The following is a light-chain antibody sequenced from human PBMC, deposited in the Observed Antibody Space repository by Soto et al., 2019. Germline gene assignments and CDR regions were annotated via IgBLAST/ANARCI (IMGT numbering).Light chain of an antibody. V-gene: IGLV2-14*01. CDR1: ISDIGSHNY. J-gene: IGLJ1*01. Sequence: QSALTQPAPVSGSPGESITVSCSGSISDIGSHNYVSWYRQYPGEAPKLLIYEVRYRPSGVSSRFSGSKSGNTASLTISGLQAADEADYYCASYLTTSPLEVFGTGTKVTV. CDR2: EVR. CDR3: ASYLTTSPLEV.